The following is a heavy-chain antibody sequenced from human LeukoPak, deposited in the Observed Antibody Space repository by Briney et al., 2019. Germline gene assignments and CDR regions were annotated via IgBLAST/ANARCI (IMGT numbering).Heavy chain of an antibody. CDR3: AGLDYGQDY. V-gene: IGHV3-74*01. J-gene: IGHJ4*02. CDR2: ITRDGSGT. Sequence: GGSLRLSCAASGFTFRSYWMHWVRQAPGEGLVWVSRITRDGSGTAYADSVKGRFTVSRDNAKNTLYLQMNSLRAEDTAVYYCAGLDYGQDYWGQGTLVTVSS. D-gene: IGHD4/OR15-4a*01. CDR1: GFTFRSYW.